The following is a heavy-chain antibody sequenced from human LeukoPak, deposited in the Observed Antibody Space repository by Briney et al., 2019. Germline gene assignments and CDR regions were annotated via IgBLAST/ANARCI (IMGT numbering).Heavy chain of an antibody. CDR3: ARGGSSSWSDY. D-gene: IGHD6-13*01. V-gene: IGHV4-4*02. CDR1: GGSITSGNW. J-gene: IGHJ4*02. CDR2: IHHGGTT. Sequence: SGTLSLTCAVSGGSITSGNWWTWVRQSPGKGLEWIGEIHHGGTTNYNPSLKSRVTISVDKSKNQFSLKLSSVTAADTAVYYCARGGSSSWSDYWGQGTLVTVSS.